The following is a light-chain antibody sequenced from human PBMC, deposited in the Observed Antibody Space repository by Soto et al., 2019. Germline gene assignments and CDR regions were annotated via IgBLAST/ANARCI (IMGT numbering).Light chain of an antibody. Sequence: QSVLTQPASVSGSPGQSITISCTGTRSDVGGYKYVSWYQQHPGKVPKLMIYEVSNRPSGVSNRFSGSKSGNTASLTISGLQAEDEADYYCSSYTTANTYVFGTGTKVTVL. J-gene: IGLJ1*01. V-gene: IGLV2-14*01. CDR1: RSDVGGYKY. CDR3: SSYTTANTYV. CDR2: EVS.